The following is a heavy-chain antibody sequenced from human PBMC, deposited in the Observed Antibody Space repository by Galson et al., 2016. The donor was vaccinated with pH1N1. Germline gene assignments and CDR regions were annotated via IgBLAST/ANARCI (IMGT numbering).Heavy chain of an antibody. CDR1: GGTFSSSA. CDR2: IIPLFDTT. V-gene: IGHV1-69*13. J-gene: IGHJ6*03. CDR3: ASSVPGEYYYNYYYMDV. Sequence: SVKVSCKVSGGTFSSSAITWVRQAPGQGLEYMGRIIPLFDTTNDAQKFQGRVTITADESTSTAYMELSSLRSEDTAVYYCASSVPGEYYYNYYYMDVWGAGTTVIVSS. D-gene: IGHD2-21*01.